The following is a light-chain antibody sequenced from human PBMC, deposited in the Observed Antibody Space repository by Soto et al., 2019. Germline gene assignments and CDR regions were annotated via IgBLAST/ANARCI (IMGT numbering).Light chain of an antibody. J-gene: IGKJ1*01. Sequence: DILMTHSPATLSLSPCGRATLSCSASQSVSSNLAWYQQKPGQAPRLLIQRASTRATGIPARFSGSGSGTEFTLTISSLQSEDFAVYFCQQYNNWPGTFGQGTKVDIK. CDR3: QQYNNWPGT. V-gene: IGKV3-15*01. CDR2: RAS. CDR1: QSVSSN.